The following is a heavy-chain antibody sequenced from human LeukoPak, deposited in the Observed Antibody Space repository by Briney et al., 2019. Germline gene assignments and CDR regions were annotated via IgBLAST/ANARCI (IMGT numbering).Heavy chain of an antibody. CDR3: ARDLAHAFDI. D-gene: IGHD3-3*02. CDR2: IYYSGST. CDR1: VGSISSYY. V-gene: IGHV4-59*01. J-gene: IGHJ3*02. Sequence: SETLSLTCTVSVGSISSYYWSWIRQPPGKGLEWIGCIYYSGSTDYNPSLKSRVTMSVDRSKNRFSLKVSSVTAADTAVYYCARDLAHAFDIWGQGIMVTVSS.